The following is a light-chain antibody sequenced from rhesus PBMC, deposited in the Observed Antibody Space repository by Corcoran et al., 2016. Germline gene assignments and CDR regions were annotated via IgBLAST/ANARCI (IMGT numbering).Light chain of an antibody. CDR2: GAS. J-gene: IGKJ4*01. CDR1: QSVSRY. V-gene: IGKV3-24*03. CDR3: LQSSNWPLT. Sequence: EIIMTQSPATLALSPGERATLSCRASQSVSRYLAWYQQKPGQAPRLLIYGASSRATDIPDRVSGRGSRTDVTLTISSLEPEDVGVYFCLQSSNWPLTFGGGTKVELK.